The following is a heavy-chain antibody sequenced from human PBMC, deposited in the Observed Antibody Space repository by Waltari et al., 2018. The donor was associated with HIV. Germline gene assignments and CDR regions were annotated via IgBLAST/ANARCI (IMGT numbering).Heavy chain of an antibody. V-gene: IGHV4-61*01. CDR3: ARRGTGGRAFDI. CDR1: GGSVSSGSAY. Sequence: QVQLQESGPGLAKPSETLSLTCTVSGGSVSSGSAYWSWLRQPPGKGLEWIGYIYNSGSTNYNPSLKSRVTISVDTSMHQFSLKLSSVTAADTAVYYCARRGTGGRAFDIWGQGTMVTVSS. J-gene: IGHJ3*02. CDR2: IYNSGST. D-gene: IGHD7-27*01.